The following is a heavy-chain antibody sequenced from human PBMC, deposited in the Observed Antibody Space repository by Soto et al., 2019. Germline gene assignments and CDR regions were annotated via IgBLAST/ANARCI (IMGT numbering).Heavy chain of an antibody. CDR1: GFTFTSSA. Sequence: ASVKVSCKASGFTFTSSAVQWVRQARGQRLEWIGWIVVGSGNTNYAQKFQERVTITRDMSTSTAYMELSSLRSEDTAVYYCAADLIVAARPKDLYYYYGMDVWGQGTTVTVSS. J-gene: IGHJ6*02. V-gene: IGHV1-58*01. CDR3: AADLIVAARPKDLYYYYGMDV. CDR2: IVVGSGNT. D-gene: IGHD6-6*01.